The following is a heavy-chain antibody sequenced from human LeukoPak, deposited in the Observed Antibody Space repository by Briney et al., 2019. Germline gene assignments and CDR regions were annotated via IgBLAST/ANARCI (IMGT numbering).Heavy chain of an antibody. Sequence: GGSLRLSCAASEFTFSSYSMNWVRQAPGKGLVWVSRINSDESSTNYADSVKGRFTISRDNAKNTLYLQMNGLRAEDTAVYYCARARGLGYGDGVRWFDPWGQGTLVTVSS. D-gene: IGHD4-17*01. V-gene: IGHV3-74*01. J-gene: IGHJ5*02. CDR1: EFTFSSYS. CDR3: ARARGLGYGDGVRWFDP. CDR2: INSDESST.